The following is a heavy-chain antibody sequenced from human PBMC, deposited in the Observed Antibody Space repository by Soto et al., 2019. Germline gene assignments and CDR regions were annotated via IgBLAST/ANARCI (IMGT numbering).Heavy chain of an antibody. CDR1: GFTVSSNY. Sequence: GGSLRLSCAASGFTVSSNYMSWVRQAPGKGLEWVSVIYSGGSTYYADSVKGRFTISRDNSKNTLYLQMNSLRAEDTALYYCARNRKGSSYYFDYWGQGTLVTVSS. J-gene: IGHJ4*02. D-gene: IGHD6-6*01. V-gene: IGHV3-66*01. CDR2: IYSGGST. CDR3: ARNRKGSSYYFDY.